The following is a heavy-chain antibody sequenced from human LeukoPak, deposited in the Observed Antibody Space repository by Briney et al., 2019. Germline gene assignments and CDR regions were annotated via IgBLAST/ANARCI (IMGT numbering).Heavy chain of an antibody. CDR3: AKNPEVLLSY. CDR2: ISGSGGST. V-gene: IGHV3-23*01. Sequence: PGGSLRLSCAASGFTFDSYAMNWVRQAPGKGLEWVSGISGSGGSTFYADSVKGRFTISRDTSKNSVFLRMNSLRADDTAVYYCAKNPEVLLSYWGQGTLVTVSS. J-gene: IGHJ4*02. D-gene: IGHD2/OR15-2a*01. CDR1: GFTFDSYA.